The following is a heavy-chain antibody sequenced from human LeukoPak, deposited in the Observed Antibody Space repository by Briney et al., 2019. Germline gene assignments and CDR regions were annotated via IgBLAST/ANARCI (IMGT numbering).Heavy chain of an antibody. Sequence: PLETLSLTCAVYGGSFSGYYWSWIRQPPGKGLEWIGEINHSGSTNYNPSLKSRVTISVDTSKNQFSLKLSSVTAADTAVYYCARGEKDYYYGMDVWGQGTTVTVSS. CDR2: INHSGST. J-gene: IGHJ6*02. CDR3: ARGEKDYYYGMDV. CDR1: GGSFSGYY. V-gene: IGHV4-34*01.